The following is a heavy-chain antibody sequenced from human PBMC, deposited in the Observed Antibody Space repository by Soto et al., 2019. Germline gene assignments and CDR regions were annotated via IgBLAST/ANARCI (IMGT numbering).Heavy chain of an antibody. V-gene: IGHV4-30-4*01. CDR2: IYYSGST. CDR3: ARDDYDSSGYYYVGY. Sequence: PSETLSLTCTVSGGSISSGDYYWSWTRQPPGKGLEWIGYIYYSGSTYYNPSLKSRVTISVDTSKNQFSLKLSSVTAADTAVYYCARDDYDSSGYYYVGYWGQGTLVTVSS. D-gene: IGHD3-22*01. J-gene: IGHJ4*02. CDR1: GGSISSGDYY.